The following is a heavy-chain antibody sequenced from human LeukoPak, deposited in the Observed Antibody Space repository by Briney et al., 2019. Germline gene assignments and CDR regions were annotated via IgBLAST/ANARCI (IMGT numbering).Heavy chain of an antibody. V-gene: IGHV1-2*06. Sequence: ASVKVSCKASGYTFTGYYMHWVRQAPGQGLEWMGRINPNSGGTNYAQEFQGRVTMTRDTSISTAYMELSRLRSDDTAVYYCARDILGESSENYFDYWGQGTLVTVSS. J-gene: IGHJ4*02. D-gene: IGHD3-10*02. CDR2: INPNSGGT. CDR3: ARDILGESSENYFDY. CDR1: GYTFTGYY.